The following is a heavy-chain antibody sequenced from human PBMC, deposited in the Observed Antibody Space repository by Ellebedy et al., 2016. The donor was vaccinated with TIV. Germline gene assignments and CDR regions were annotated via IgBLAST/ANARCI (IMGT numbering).Heavy chain of an antibody. CDR3: ARGKGTLQNFDWLGHYYYGMDV. J-gene: IGHJ6*02. CDR2: INHSGST. CDR1: GGSFSGYY. V-gene: IGHV4-34*01. Sequence: MPSETLSLTCAVYGGSFSGYYWSRIRQPPGKGLEWIGEINHSGSTNYNPSPKSRVTISVDTSNNQFSLKLSSVTAADTAVYYCARGKGTLQNFDWLGHYYYGMDVWGQGTTVTVSS. D-gene: IGHD3-9*01.